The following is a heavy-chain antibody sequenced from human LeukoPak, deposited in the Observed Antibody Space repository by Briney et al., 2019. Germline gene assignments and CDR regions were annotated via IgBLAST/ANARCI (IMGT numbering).Heavy chain of an antibody. Sequence: GGSLRLSCAASGFIFSSYAMSWVRQVPGKGLEWVANIKPDGSEKYYAASMKGRFTVSRDNAKNSLYLQINSLRAEDTAVYYCARGLFRYCSGGSCYSYYYGMDVWGQGTTVTVSS. CDR2: IKPDGSEK. D-gene: IGHD2-15*01. J-gene: IGHJ6*02. CDR1: GFIFSSYA. V-gene: IGHV3-7*03. CDR3: ARGLFRYCSGGSCYSYYYGMDV.